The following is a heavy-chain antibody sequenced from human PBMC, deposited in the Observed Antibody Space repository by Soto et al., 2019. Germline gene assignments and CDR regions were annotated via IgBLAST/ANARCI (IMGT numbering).Heavy chain of an antibody. D-gene: IGHD2-15*01. J-gene: IGHJ6*02. CDR3: ARDSGGSSQDYYYYGMDV. CDR2: IWYDGSNK. Sequence: GGSLRLSCAASGFTFSSYGMHWVRQAPGKGLEWVAVIWYDGSNKYYADSVKGRFTISRDNSKNTLYLQMNSLRAEDTAVYYCARDSGGSSQDYYYYGMDVWGQGTTVTVSS. CDR1: GFTFSSYG. V-gene: IGHV3-33*01.